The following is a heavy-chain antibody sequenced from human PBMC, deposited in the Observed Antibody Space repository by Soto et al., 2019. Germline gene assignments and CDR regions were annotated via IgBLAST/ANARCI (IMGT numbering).Heavy chain of an antibody. CDR3: ARDKGNPYDFWSGYYASDYYYMDV. D-gene: IGHD3-3*01. J-gene: IGHJ6*03. CDR1: GGSISSSNYY. CDR2: IDYSGST. V-gene: IGHV4-39*07. Sequence: TSETLSLTCTVSGGSISSSNYYWGWIRQPPGKGLEWIGCIDYSGSTYYNPSLKSRVTISVDTSKNQFSLKLSSVTAADTAVYYCARDKGNPYDFWSGYYASDYYYMDVWGKGTTVTVSS.